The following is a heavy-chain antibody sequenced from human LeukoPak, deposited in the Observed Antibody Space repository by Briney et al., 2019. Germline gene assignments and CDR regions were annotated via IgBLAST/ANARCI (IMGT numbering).Heavy chain of an antibody. D-gene: IGHD1-26*01. J-gene: IGHJ6*02. CDR1: GFTFSSYG. CDR3: AGGSGSYHYYGMDV. CDR2: ISYDGSNK. Sequence: GGSLRLSCAASGFTFSSYGMHWVRQAPGKGLEWVAVISYDGSNKYYADSVKGRFTISRGNSKNTLYLQMNSLRAEDTAVYYCAGGSGSYHYYGMDVWGQGTTVTVSS. V-gene: IGHV3-30*19.